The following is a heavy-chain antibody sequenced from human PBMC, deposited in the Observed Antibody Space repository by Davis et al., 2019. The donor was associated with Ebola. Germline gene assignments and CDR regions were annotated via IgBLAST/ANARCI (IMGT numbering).Heavy chain of an antibody. D-gene: IGHD5-24*01. V-gene: IGHV4-30-4*07. Sequence: SETLSLTCAVYGGSFSGYSWSWIRQPPGKRLEWIGFVYSSGSTYYNPSLESRLTMSVDTSKNQFSLKLRSVTAADTAVYYCARQRRDGYSDFDYWGLGSLVTVSS. CDR3: ARQRRDGYSDFDY. CDR2: VYSSGST. J-gene: IGHJ4*02. CDR1: GGSFSGYS.